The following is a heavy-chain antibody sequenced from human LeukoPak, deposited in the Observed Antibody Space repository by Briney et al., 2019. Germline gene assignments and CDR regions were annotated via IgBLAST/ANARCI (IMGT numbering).Heavy chain of an antibody. CDR1: GYTFNSHG. Sequence: ASVKVSCKSSGYTFNSHGISWVRQAPGQGLEWMAWINTYNGNTYYAEKFQGRVTMTTDTSTSTAYMELRSLRSDDTAVYYCARDRGDGGYYDSSGYYSTPNFEYWGQGTLVTVSS. V-gene: IGHV1-18*01. J-gene: IGHJ4*02. CDR3: ARDRGDGGYYDSSGYYSTPNFEY. D-gene: IGHD3-22*01. CDR2: INTYNGNT.